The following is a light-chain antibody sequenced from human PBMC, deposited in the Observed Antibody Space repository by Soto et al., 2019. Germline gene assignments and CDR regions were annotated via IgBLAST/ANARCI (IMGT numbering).Light chain of an antibody. CDR3: QQFGSSPWT. CDR1: QSVRSTY. V-gene: IGKV3-20*01. Sequence: EIVLTQSPGTLSLSPGERATLSCRASQSVRSTYLSWYQQRPGQAPRLLIYGASNRASGIPDRFSGGGSGTEFIFTITRLEPEDFAVYYGQQFGSSPWTFGQGTKVEF. CDR2: GAS. J-gene: IGKJ1*01.